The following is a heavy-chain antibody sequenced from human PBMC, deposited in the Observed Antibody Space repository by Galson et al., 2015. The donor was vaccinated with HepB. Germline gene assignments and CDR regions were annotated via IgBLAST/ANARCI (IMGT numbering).Heavy chain of an antibody. CDR2: IKNDGSIT. Sequence: SLRLSCAASGFTFSSYWMVWVRHAPGKGLVWVSRIKNDGSITDYADSVKGRFTISRDNAKKTVDLQMNSLTTEDTAVYYCAKVATTPVWAFDIWGQGTMVTVSS. J-gene: IGHJ3*02. V-gene: IGHV3-74*01. CDR3: AKVATTPVWAFDI. CDR1: GFTFSSYW. D-gene: IGHD5-12*01.